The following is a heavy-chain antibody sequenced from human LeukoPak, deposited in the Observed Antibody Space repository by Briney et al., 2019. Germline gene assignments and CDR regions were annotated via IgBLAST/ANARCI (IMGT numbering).Heavy chain of an antibody. CDR3: ARGAWAYSSSLYYYYYYGMGV. V-gene: IGHV3-30-3*01. Sequence: GGSLRLSCAASGFTFSSYAMHWVRQAPGKGLEWVAVISYDGSNKYYADSVKGRFTISRDNSKNTLYLQMNSLRAEDTAVYYCARGAWAYSSSLYYYYYYGMGVWGQGTTVTVSS. D-gene: IGHD6-13*01. CDR1: GFTFSSYA. J-gene: IGHJ6*02. CDR2: ISYDGSNK.